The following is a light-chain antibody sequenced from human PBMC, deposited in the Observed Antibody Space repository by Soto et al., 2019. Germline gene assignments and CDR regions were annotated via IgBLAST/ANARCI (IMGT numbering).Light chain of an antibody. J-gene: IGKJ1*01. CDR3: QQYNNWPPWT. V-gene: IGKV3-15*01. CDR2: GAS. CDR1: QSISSN. Sequence: EIVMTQSPATLSVSPGEGATLSCRASQSISSNLAWYQQKPGQAPRLLIYGASTRATGIPARFSGSGSGTEFTITISSLQSEDFAVYYCQQYNNWPPWTFGQGTKVDIK.